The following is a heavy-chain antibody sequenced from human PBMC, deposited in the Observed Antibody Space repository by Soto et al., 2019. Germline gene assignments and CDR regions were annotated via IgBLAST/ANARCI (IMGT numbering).Heavy chain of an antibody. CDR1: GSTFSSYA. J-gene: IGHJ4*02. Sequence: GGSLRLSCAASGSTFSSYAMHWVRQAPGKGLEWVAVISYDGSNKYYADSVKGRFTISRDNSKNTLYLQMNSLRAEDTAVYYCARDRSSIAARYFDYWGQGTLVTVSS. CDR3: ARDRSSIAARYFDY. V-gene: IGHV3-30-3*01. CDR2: ISYDGSNK. D-gene: IGHD6-6*01.